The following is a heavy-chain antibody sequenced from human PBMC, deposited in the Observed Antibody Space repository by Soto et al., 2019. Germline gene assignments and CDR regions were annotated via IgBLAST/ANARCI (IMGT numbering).Heavy chain of an antibody. D-gene: IGHD3-22*01. Sequence: PSETLSLTCTVSGGSILDSTYYWAWIRQSPGRGLEWIGTIFYSGGTFYTPSLKSRVTMSVDTSNNQFSLKLSSVTAAYSVVYYCARQASGYYYGWFDPWGQGTLVTVSS. CDR3: ARQASGYYYGWFDP. CDR2: IFYSGGT. CDR1: GGSILDSTYY. V-gene: IGHV4-39*01. J-gene: IGHJ5*02.